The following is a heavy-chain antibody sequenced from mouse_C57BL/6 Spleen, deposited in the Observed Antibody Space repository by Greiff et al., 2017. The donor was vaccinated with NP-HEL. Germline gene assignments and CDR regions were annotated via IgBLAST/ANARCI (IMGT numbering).Heavy chain of an antibody. D-gene: IGHD1-1*01. CDR1: GYTFTSYW. CDR2: IHPSDSDT. V-gene: IGHV1-74*01. Sequence: QVQLQQPGAELVKPGASVKVSCKASGYTFTSYWMHWVKQRPGQGLEWIGRIHPSDSDTNYNQKFKGKATLTVDKSSSTAYMQLSSLTSEDSAVYYCAIDDYYGSSYEGYWYFDVWGTGTTVTVSS. J-gene: IGHJ1*03. CDR3: AIDDYYGSSYEGYWYFDV.